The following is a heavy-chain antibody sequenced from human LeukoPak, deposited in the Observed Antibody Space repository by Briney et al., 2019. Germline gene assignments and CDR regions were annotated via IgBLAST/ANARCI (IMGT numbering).Heavy chain of an antibody. D-gene: IGHD3-22*01. J-gene: IGHJ6*03. CDR2: IIPIFGTA. Sequence: SVKVSCKASGGTLSSYAISWVRQAPGQGLEWMGGIIPIFGTANYAQKFQGRVTITADKSTSTAYMELSSLRSEDTAVYYCARGGGGYYYYYMDVWGKGTTVTVSS. CDR1: GGTLSSYA. V-gene: IGHV1-69*06. CDR3: ARGGGGYYYYYMDV.